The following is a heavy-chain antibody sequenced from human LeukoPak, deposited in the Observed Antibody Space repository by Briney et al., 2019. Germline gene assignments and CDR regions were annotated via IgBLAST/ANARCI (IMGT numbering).Heavy chain of an antibody. J-gene: IGHJ5*02. CDR1: GGSFSGKY. Sequence: SETLSLTCAVSGGSFSGKYWTWIRQPPGKGLEWIGEITYSRSIYYNPSLKSRVTISVDTSKNQFSLKLNSVTAADTAVYYCARDCRLESGFDPWGQGTLVTVSS. CDR3: ARDCRLESGFDP. CDR2: ITYSRSI. V-gene: IGHV4-34*01. D-gene: IGHD1-14*01.